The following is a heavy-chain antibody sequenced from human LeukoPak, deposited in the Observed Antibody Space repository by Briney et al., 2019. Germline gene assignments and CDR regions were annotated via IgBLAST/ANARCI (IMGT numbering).Heavy chain of an antibody. CDR2: ISSSSDYI. V-gene: IGHV3-21*01. J-gene: IGHJ5*02. D-gene: IGHD4/OR15-4a*01. CDR3: VRIPNSANFPNWFDP. Sequence: PGGSLRLSCAASGFTFSSYGMNWVRRAPGKGLEWVSSISSSSDYIYYADSVKGRFTISRDNAKNSLYLQMNSLRAEDTAVYYCVRIPNSANFPNWFDPWGQGTLVTVSS. CDR1: GFTFSSYG.